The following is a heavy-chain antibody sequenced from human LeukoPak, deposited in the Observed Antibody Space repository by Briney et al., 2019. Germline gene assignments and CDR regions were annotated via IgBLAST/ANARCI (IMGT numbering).Heavy chain of an antibody. J-gene: IGHJ4*02. CDR1: GGTFSSYA. CDR3: VLIGATRY. V-gene: IGHV1-69*13. CDR2: IIPIFGTA. D-gene: IGHD2/OR15-2a*01. Sequence: ASVTVSCKASGGTFSSYAISWVRQAPGQGLEWMGGIIPIFGTANYAQKFQGRVTITADESTSTAYMELSSLRSEDTAVYYCVLIGATRYWGQGTLVTVSS.